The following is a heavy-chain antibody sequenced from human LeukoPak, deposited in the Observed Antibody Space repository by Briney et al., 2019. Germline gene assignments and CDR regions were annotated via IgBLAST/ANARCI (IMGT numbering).Heavy chain of an antibody. D-gene: IGHD5-12*01. V-gene: IGHV5-51*01. Sequence: GESLKIPCKGFGYSFTSYCIGGVGQMPGKGLEWMGIIYPGDSDTRYSPSFQGKVTISADKSISTAYLQWSSLKASDNAMYYCARAGSGYSGYDEDYWGQGTLVTVSS. CDR2: IYPGDSDT. CDR3: ARAGSGYSGYDEDY. CDR1: GYSFTSYC. J-gene: IGHJ4*02.